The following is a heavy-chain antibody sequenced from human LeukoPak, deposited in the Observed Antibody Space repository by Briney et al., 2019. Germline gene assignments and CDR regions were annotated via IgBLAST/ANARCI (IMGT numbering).Heavy chain of an antibody. CDR3: ARRDIVVIVSASDY. Sequence: GGSLRLSCAASGFTFSSYALSWVRQAPRKGLEWVSVISARGSVYYPDSVKGRFTISRDNSKNTVYLQMNSLRAEDTALYYCARRDIVVIVSASDYWGQGTLVTVSS. CDR2: ISARGSV. D-gene: IGHD2-15*01. CDR1: GFTFSSYA. V-gene: IGHV3-23*01. J-gene: IGHJ4*02.